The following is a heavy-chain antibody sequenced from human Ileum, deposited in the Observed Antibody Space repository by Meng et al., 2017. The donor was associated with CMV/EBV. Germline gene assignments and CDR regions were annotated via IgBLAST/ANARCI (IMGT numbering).Heavy chain of an antibody. Sequence: GESLKISCGASGFTFSSYAIYWVRQAPGKGLVWVSRISDDGGDTNYADSVKGRFSISRDNAKNTVYLQMNSLKTEDTAVYYCTTQDIVVVVANGMDVWGQGTTVTVSS. D-gene: IGHD2-15*01. CDR3: TTQDIVVVVANGMDV. J-gene: IGHJ6*02. CDR1: GFTFSSYA. V-gene: IGHV3-74*01. CDR2: ISDDGGDT.